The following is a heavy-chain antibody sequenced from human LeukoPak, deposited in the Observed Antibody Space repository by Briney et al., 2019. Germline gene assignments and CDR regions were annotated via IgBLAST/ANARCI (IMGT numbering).Heavy chain of an antibody. J-gene: IGHJ4*02. D-gene: IGHD3-10*02. CDR3: TTNYYVGYFDH. CDR2: IKTKTDGGTR. Sequence: GGSLRLSCAVSGFPFTNAWMSWVRQAPGKGLEWVGRIKTKTDGGTREYAAPVTGRFTISRDDSKNTLYLQMDSLKTEDTAVYYCTTNYYVGYFDHWGQGTLVTVSS. V-gene: IGHV3-15*01. CDR1: GFPFTNAW.